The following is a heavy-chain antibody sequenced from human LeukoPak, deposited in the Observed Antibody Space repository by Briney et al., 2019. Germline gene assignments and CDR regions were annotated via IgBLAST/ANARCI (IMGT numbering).Heavy chain of an antibody. D-gene: IGHD3-22*01. Sequence: QSGGSLRLSCAASGFTFSSYAMNWVRQAPGKGLEWVSYISSSSSTIYYADSVKGRFTISRDNAKNSLYLQMNSLRAEDTAVYYCARDPPRMIVVVNRDPFDYWGQGTLVTVSS. J-gene: IGHJ4*02. V-gene: IGHV3-48*01. CDR3: ARDPPRMIVVVNRDPFDY. CDR1: GFTFSSYA. CDR2: ISSSSSTI.